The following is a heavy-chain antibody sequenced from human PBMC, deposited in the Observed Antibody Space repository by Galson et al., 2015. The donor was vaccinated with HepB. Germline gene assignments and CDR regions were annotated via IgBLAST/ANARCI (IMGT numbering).Heavy chain of an antibody. V-gene: IGHV1-18*01. CDR1: GSTFTSYG. D-gene: IGHD3-22*01. CDR3: ARDLQYYYDSSGYYVRRFDP. J-gene: IGHJ5*02. CDR2: ISAYNGNT. Sequence: SVKVSCKASGSTFTSYGISWVRQAPGQGLEWMGWISAYNGNTNYAQKLQGRVTMTTDTSTSTAYMELRSLRSDDTAVYYCARDLQYYYDSSGYYVRRFDPWGQGTLVTVSS.